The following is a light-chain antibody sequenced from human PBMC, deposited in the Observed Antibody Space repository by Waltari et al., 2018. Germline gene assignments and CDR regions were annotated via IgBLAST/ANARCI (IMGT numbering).Light chain of an antibody. J-gene: IGLJ2*01. CDR3: CSYAGASTVV. CDR2: GGN. V-gene: IGLV2-23*01. Sequence: QSALTQPASVSGSPGQSITISCTGTSSDVGSSNLVSWYQHPPGKAPKLLIYGGNKRPPGVSNRFSGSKSGNTASLTISGLQAEDEADYYCCSYAGASTVVFGGGTRVTVL. CDR1: SSDVGSSNL.